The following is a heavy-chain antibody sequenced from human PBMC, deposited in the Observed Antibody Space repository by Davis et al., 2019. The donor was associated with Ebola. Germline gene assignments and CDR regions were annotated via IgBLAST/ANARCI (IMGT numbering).Heavy chain of an antibody. CDR3: ARSPTVIHYYYYYGMDV. D-gene: IGHD4-17*01. V-gene: IGHV1-46*02. CDR2: INPRGCST. J-gene: IGHJ6*02. CDR1: GDTFKNFA. Sequence: ASVKVSCKASGDTFKNFAINWVRQAPGQGLEWMGIINPRGCSTSYAQTFQGRVTMTRDTSTSTVYMELSSLRSEDTAVYYCARSPTVIHYYYYYGMDVWGQGTTVTVSS.